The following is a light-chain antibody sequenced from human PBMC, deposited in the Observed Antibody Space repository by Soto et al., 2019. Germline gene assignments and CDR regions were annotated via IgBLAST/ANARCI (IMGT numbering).Light chain of an antibody. CDR2: YDS. Sequence: SYELTQTPSLSVAPEKTASITCGGDNIGSQSVHWYQHKPGQAPILVMRYDSDRPSGIPERFSGSNSGNTATLTISRVEAGDEDDYYCQVWDSSSDRPVFGGGTKLTVL. V-gene: IGLV3-21*04. CDR3: QVWDSSSDRPV. J-gene: IGLJ3*02. CDR1: NIGSQS.